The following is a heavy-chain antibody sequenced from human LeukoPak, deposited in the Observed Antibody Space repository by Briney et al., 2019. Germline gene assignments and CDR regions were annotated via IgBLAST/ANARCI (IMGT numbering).Heavy chain of an antibody. CDR2: INHSGST. J-gene: IGHJ6*03. CDR1: GGSFSGYY. CDR3: ARMSGDYGSGSYQYYYYYYMDV. V-gene: IGHV4-34*01. D-gene: IGHD3-10*01. Sequence: PSETLSLTCAVYGGSFSGYYWSWIRQPPGKGLEWIGEINHSGSTNYNPSLKSRVTISVDTSKNQFSLKLSSVTAADTAVYYCARMSGDYGSGSYQYYYYYYMDVWGKGTTVTISS.